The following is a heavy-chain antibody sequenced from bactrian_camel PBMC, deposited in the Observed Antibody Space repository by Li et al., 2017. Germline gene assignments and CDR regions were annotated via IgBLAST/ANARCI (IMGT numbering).Heavy chain of an antibody. Sequence: HVQLVESGGGSVQAGGSLRLSCAVSGDLGDAYTPANVRMAWFRQAPGSEREGVATIFTGDGSTYYVDGVKGRFTISRDGIKNTVDLQMDTLKPEDTAMYYCAAHLSSASNCNWSRFRDFGYWGQGTQVTVS. CDR3: AAHLSSASNCNWSRFRDFGY. CDR1: GDLGDAYTPANVR. J-gene: IGHJ6*01. CDR2: IFTGDGST. V-gene: IGHV3S61*01. D-gene: IGHD1*01.